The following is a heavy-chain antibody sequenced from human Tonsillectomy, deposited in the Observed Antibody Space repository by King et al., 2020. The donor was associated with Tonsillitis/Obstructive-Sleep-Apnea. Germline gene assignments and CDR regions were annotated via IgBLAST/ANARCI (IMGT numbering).Heavy chain of an antibody. D-gene: IGHD1-14*01. Sequence: VQLPQWGAGLLKPSETLSLTCAVSGGSFSAYYWSWIRQPPGKGLEWIGEINHSGSTNYNPSLKSRVTISVDTSKNQFSLKLSSLTAADTAVYYCASRIFNYRSTTNYYS. CDR3: ASRIFNYRSTTNYYS. J-gene: IGHJ6*01. CDR2: INHSGST. CDR1: GGSFSAYY. V-gene: IGHV4-34*01.